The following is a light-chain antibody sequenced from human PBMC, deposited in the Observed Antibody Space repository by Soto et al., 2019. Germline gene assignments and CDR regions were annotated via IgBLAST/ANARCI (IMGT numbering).Light chain of an antibody. CDR1: QSITSH. CDR3: QQSHSAPLT. Sequence: QMTQSPSSLFASVGDRVTITCRSSQSITSHLNWYQQKVGQSPKLLIYAASTLQSGVPPRFSGSGSGTEFTITISGLQREDFATYYCQQSHSAPLTFGGGTKVEIK. J-gene: IGKJ4*01. V-gene: IGKV1-39*01. CDR2: AAS.